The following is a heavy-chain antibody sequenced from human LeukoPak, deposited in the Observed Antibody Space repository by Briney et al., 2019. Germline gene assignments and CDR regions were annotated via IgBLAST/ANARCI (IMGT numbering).Heavy chain of an antibody. V-gene: IGHV1-46*01. CDR1: GYTFTSYY. J-gene: IGHJ4*02. D-gene: IGHD6-19*01. CDR3: ARDLIQSGWYGGPAGY. Sequence: ASVKVSCKASGYTFTSYYMRWVRQAPGQGLEWMGIINPSGGSTSYAQKFQGRVTMTRDTSTSTVYMELSSLRSEDTAVYYCARDLIQSGWYGGPAGYWGQGTLVTVSS. CDR2: INPSGGST.